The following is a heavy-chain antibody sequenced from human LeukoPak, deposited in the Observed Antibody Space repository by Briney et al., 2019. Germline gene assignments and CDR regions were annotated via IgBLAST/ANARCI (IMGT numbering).Heavy chain of an antibody. J-gene: IGHJ4*02. Sequence: PSETLSLTCTVSGGSISSSSYYWGWIRQPPGKGLEWIGSIYYSGSTYYNPSLKSRVTISVDTSKNQFSLKLSSVTAADTAVYYCTASWDQTASPDYWGQGTLVTVSS. D-gene: IGHD1-14*01. CDR2: IYYSGST. V-gene: IGHV4-39*07. CDR1: GGSISSSSYY. CDR3: TASWDQTASPDY.